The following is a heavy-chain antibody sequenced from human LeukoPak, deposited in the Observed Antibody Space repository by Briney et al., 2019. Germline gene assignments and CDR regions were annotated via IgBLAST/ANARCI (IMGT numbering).Heavy chain of an antibody. CDR3: ARDGRGSYGDGFDY. CDR1: GYTFTGYY. CDR2: INPNSGGT. D-gene: IGHD1-26*01. J-gene: IGHJ4*02. V-gene: IGHV1-2*02. Sequence: ASVKVSCKASGYTFTGYYMHWVRQAPGQGLEWMGWINPNSGGTNYAQKFQGRVTMTRDTSISTAYMELSRLGSDDTAVYYCARDGRGSYGDGFDYWGQGTLVTVSS.